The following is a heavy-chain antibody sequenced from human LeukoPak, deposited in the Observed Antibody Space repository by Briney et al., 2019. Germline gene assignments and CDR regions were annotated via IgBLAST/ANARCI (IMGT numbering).Heavy chain of an antibody. CDR2: INHSGST. CDR3: ARSLSQKYGSGSYYLLYYYYGMDV. D-gene: IGHD3-10*01. Sequence: SETLSLTCAVYGGSFSGYYWSWIRQPPGKGLEWIGEINHSGSTNYNPSLKSRVTISVDTSKNQFSLKLSSVTAADTAVYYCARSLSQKYGSGSYYLLYYYYGMDVWGQGTTVTVSS. J-gene: IGHJ6*02. CDR1: GGSFSGYY. V-gene: IGHV4-34*01.